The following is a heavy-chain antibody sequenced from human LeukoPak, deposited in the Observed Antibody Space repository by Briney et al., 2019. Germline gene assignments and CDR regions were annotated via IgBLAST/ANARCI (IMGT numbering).Heavy chain of an antibody. Sequence: PSETLSLTCAVYGGSLSGYYWSWIRQPPGKGLEWIGEINHSGSTNYNPSLKSRVTISVDTSKNQFSLKLSSVTAADTAVYYCVREGSFAAFDYWGQGTLVTVSS. V-gene: IGHV4-34*01. J-gene: IGHJ4*02. CDR3: VREGSFAAFDY. CDR1: GGSLSGYY. CDR2: INHSGST. D-gene: IGHD2-15*01.